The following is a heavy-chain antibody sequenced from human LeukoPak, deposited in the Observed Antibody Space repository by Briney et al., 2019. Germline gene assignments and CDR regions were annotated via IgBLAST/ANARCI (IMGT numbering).Heavy chain of an antibody. J-gene: IGHJ4*02. CDR2: INYSGST. CDR3: ARHPGMDY. Sequence: SETLSLTCTVSGGSISSSSSYYWGWIRQPPGKGLEWIGSINYSGSTFYNPSLKSRVAISVDTSKNHSSLSLSSVTAADTAVYYCARHPGMDYWGQGTLVTVSS. CDR1: GGSISSSSSYY. V-gene: IGHV4-39*01.